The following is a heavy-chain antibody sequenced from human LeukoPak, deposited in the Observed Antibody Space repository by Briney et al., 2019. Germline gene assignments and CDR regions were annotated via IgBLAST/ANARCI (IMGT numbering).Heavy chain of an antibody. CDR2: ISPYNGNT. Sequence: ASVKVSCKASGYTFRDYGISWVRQAPGQGLEWMGWISPYNGNTNYARNLQGRVTMTTDTSTSTAYMELRSLRSDDTAVYYCARSISMVRGAIRDSFGIWGQGTMVTVSS. CDR1: GYTFRDYG. J-gene: IGHJ3*02. V-gene: IGHV1-18*01. CDR3: ARSISMVRGAIRDSFGI. D-gene: IGHD3-10*01.